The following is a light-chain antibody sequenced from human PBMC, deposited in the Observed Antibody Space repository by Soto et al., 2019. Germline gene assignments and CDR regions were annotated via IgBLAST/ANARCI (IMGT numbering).Light chain of an antibody. CDR1: NLINLGANIGSNT. CDR2: SDN. CDR3: AAWDDSLNGYV. V-gene: IGLV1-44*01. Sequence: SALAQPPPAPGPPGQRGTISCFWGTPQIGSNLINLGANIGSNTVNWYQQLPGTAPKLLIYSDNQRPSGVPDRFSGSKSGTSASLAISGLQSEDEADYYCAAWDDSLNGYVFGTGTKVTVL. J-gene: IGLJ1*01.